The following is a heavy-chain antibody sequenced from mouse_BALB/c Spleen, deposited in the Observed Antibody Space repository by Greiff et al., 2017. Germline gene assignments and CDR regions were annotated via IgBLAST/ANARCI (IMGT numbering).Heavy chain of an antibody. V-gene: IGHV5-9-4*01. J-gene: IGHJ4*01. Sequence: EVQRVESGGGLVKPGGSLKLSCAASGFTFSSYAMSWVRQSPEKRLEWVAEISSGGSYTYYPDTVTGRFTISRDNAKNTLYLEMSSLRSEDTAMYYCARVATVEGDAMDYWGQGTSVTVSS. CDR3: ARVATVEGDAMDY. CDR2: ISSGGSYT. CDR1: GFTFSSYA. D-gene: IGHD1-1*01.